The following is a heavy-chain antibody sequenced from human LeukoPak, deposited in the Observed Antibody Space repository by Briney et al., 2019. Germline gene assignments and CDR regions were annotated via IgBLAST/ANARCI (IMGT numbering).Heavy chain of an antibody. D-gene: IGHD5-12*01. Sequence: PSETLSLTCTVSGGSISSSSYYWGWIRQPPGKGLEWIGSIYYSGSTYYNPSLKSRVTISVDTSKNQFSLKLSSVTAADTAVYYCARDQGWDIVATTNWFDPWGQGTLVTVSS. CDR2: IYYSGST. CDR1: GGSISSSSYY. CDR3: ARDQGWDIVATTNWFDP. J-gene: IGHJ5*02. V-gene: IGHV4-39*07.